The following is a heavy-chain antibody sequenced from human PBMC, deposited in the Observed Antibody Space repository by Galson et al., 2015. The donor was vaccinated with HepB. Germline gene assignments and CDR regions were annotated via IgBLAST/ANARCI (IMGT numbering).Heavy chain of an antibody. Sequence: SLRLSCAASGFTFSDYYMSWIRQAPGKGLEWVSYISSSSSYTNYADSVKGRFTISRGNAKNSLYLQMNSLRAEDTAVYYCARGHSGYDLDYWGQGTLVTVSS. CDR2: ISSSSSYT. V-gene: IGHV3-11*06. D-gene: IGHD5-12*01. CDR3: ARGHSGYDLDY. J-gene: IGHJ4*02. CDR1: GFTFSDYY.